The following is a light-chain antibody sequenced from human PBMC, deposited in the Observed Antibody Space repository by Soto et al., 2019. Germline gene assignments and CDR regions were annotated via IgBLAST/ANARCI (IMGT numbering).Light chain of an antibody. V-gene: IGKV3D-7*01. CDR2: GAS. CDR3: QQVNVYPST. Sequence: EIVLTPSPGTLSLSPGERATLSCRASQSVSSSYLAWYQQKLGQAPRLLIYGASTRATGISARFSGSGSGTEFTLTISSLQPEDFATYYCQQVNVYPSTFGGGTKVDIK. J-gene: IGKJ4*01. CDR1: QSVSSSY.